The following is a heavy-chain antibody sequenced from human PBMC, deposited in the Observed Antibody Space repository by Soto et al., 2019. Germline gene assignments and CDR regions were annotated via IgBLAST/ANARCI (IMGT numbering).Heavy chain of an antibody. V-gene: IGHV6-1*01. CDR2: TYYRSKWYN. D-gene: IGHD3-16*02. J-gene: IGHJ5*02. Sequence: PSQTLSLTCAISGDSVSSNSAAWNWIRQSPSRGLEWLGRTYYRSKWYNDYAVSVKSRITINPDTSKNHFSLQLNSVTPEDTAVYYCARVLAHHDYVWGSYPKGLWFDPWGQGTLVTVSS. CDR1: GDSVSSNSAA. CDR3: ARVLAHHDYVWGSYPKGLWFDP.